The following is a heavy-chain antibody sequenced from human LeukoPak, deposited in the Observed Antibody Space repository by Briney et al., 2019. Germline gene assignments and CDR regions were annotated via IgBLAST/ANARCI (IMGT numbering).Heavy chain of an antibody. CDR1: GFTFSTYG. V-gene: IGHV3-33*01. J-gene: IGHJ4*02. CDR2: IWHDGSNK. D-gene: IGHD4-23*01. CDR3: ARHDYAGNSGDY. Sequence: GGSLRLSCAASGFTFSTYGIHWVRQAPGKGLEWVAVIWHDGSNKYYADSVKGRFTISRDNAKNSLYLQMNSLRDEDTAVYYCARHDYAGNSGDYWGQGTLVTVSS.